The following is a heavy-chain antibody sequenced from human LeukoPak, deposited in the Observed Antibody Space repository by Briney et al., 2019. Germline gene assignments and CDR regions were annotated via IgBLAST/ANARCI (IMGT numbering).Heavy chain of an antibody. D-gene: IGHD3-9*01. CDR2: INPNSGGT. CDR1: GYTFTGYY. V-gene: IGHV1-2*02. Sequence: ASVKVSCKASGYTFTGYYVHWVRQAPGQGLEWMGWINPNSGGTNYAQKFQGRVTMTRDTSISTAYMELSRLRSDDTVVYYCARGDHYDVLTGFQTPSHLSDYWGQGTLVTVSS. CDR3: ARGDHYDVLTGFQTPSHLSDY. J-gene: IGHJ4*02.